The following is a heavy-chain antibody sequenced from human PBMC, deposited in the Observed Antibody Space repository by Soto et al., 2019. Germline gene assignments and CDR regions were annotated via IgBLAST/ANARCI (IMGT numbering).Heavy chain of an antibody. CDR3: ARDRSNSPDLFDY. J-gene: IGHJ4*02. CDR1: GGSISSDDYY. V-gene: IGHV4-30-4*01. CDR2: IYYTGST. D-gene: IGHD6-6*01. Sequence: SETLSLTCSVSGGSISSDDYYWSWIRQPPGKGLEWIGYIYYTGSTRYNPSLRSRLTISLDTSKNQFSLQLNSVSAADTAVYYCARDRSNSPDLFDYWGQGALVTVSS.